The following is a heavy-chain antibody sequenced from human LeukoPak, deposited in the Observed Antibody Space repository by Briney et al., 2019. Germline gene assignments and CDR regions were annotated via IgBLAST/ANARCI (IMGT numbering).Heavy chain of an antibody. CDR1: GDSVSSNSAA. V-gene: IGHV6-1*01. CDR3: ARGPYGDYGGCYYYGMDV. Sequence: SQTLSLTCAISGDSVSSNSAAWNWIRQSPSRGLEWLGRTYYRSKWYNDYAVSVKSRITINPDTSKNQFSLQLNSVTPEDTAVYYCARGPYGDYGGCYYYGMDVWGQGTTVTVSS. CDR2: TYYRSKWYN. J-gene: IGHJ6*02. D-gene: IGHD4-17*01.